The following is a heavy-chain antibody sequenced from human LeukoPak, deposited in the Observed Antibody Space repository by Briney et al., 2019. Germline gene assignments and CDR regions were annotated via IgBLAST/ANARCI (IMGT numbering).Heavy chain of an antibody. CDR2: IGNTET. V-gene: IGHV3-69-1*01. J-gene: IGHJ5*02. Sequence: GGSLRLSCATSGFPFETNAMSWVRQAPGKGLEWVATIGNTETFYADSVTGRFTISRDNSKNSLYLQMNSLRAEDTAVYYCAREGPTTVTYLEVRWFDPWGQGTLVTVSS. D-gene: IGHD4-11*01. CDR3: AREGPTTVTYLEVRWFDP. CDR1: GFPFETNA.